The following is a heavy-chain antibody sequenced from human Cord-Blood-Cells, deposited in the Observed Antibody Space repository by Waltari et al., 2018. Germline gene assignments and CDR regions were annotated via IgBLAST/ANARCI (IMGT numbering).Heavy chain of an antibody. Sequence: EVQLLESGGGLVQPGGSLRLSCAASGFPFSSYAMSWVRQAPGKGLAWVSAISGSGGSTYYADAVKGRFTISRDNSKNTLYLQMNSLRAEDAAVYYCANTIYGDYDYWGQGTLVTVSS. CDR1: GFPFSSYA. V-gene: IGHV3-23*01. CDR3: ANTIYGDYDY. CDR2: ISGSGGST. D-gene: IGHD4-17*01. J-gene: IGHJ4*02.